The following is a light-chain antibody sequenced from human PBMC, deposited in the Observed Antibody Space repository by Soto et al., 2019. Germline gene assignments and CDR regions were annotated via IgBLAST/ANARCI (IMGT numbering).Light chain of an antibody. V-gene: IGLV2-14*01. J-gene: IGLJ1*01. CDR1: SSDVGGYKF. Sequence: QSVLTQPASVSASPGQSITISCTGTSSDVGGYKFVSWYQHHPGKAPKLMIYEVNNRPSGVSNRFSGSKSGNTASLTISGLQPEDEADYYCLSYTGSYTYVFGTGTKVTVL. CDR3: LSYTGSYTYV. CDR2: EVN.